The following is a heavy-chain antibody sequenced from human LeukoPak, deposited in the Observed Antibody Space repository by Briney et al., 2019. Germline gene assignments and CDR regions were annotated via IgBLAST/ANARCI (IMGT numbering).Heavy chain of an antibody. CDR3: ARKSSGSIDY. J-gene: IGHJ4*02. V-gene: IGHV4-4*07. D-gene: IGHD1-26*01. CDR2: MYGSGSA. CDR1: GDSIRNYY. Sequence: SETLSLTCTVSGDSIRNYYWSWIRQPAGKGLEWIGRMYGSGSAEYNPSLKSRLTMSVDTSKSQFFLKLSSVTAADTAVYYCARKSSGSIDYWGQGTLVTVSS.